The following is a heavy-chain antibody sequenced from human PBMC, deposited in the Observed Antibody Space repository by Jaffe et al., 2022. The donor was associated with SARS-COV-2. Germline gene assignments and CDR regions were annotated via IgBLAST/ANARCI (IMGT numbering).Heavy chain of an antibody. J-gene: IGHJ4*02. Sequence: EVQLLESGGGLVQPGGSLRLSCAASGFTFSSYAMSWVRQAPGKGLEWVSSITGSGGSTYYADSVKGRFTISRDNSKNTLYLQMNSLRAEDTAIYYCATMMIRPGERTWASCFDYWGQGALVTVSS. D-gene: IGHD3-22*01. CDR2: ITGSGGST. CDR3: ATMMIRPGERTWASCFDY. CDR1: GFTFSSYA. V-gene: IGHV3-23*01.